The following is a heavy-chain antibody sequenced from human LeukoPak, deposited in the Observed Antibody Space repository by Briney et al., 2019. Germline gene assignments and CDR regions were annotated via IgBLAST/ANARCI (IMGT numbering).Heavy chain of an antibody. CDR3: ARRTFGAFDI. Sequence: SETLSLTCTVSGGSVSSYYWSWIRQPPGKGLEWIGYIYYSGSTNYNPSLKSRVTISVDTSKNQFSLKLSSVTAADTAVYYCARRTFGAFDIWGQGTMVTVSS. CDR1: GGSVSSYY. D-gene: IGHD3-16*01. CDR2: IYYSGST. J-gene: IGHJ3*02. V-gene: IGHV4-59*08.